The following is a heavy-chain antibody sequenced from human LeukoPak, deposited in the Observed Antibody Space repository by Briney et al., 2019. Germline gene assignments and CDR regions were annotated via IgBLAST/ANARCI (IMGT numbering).Heavy chain of an antibody. CDR3: ARGYSGYDWIDY. V-gene: IGHV4-59*01. CDR1: GGTISSYY. CDR2: IYYSGST. J-gene: IGHJ4*02. D-gene: IGHD5-12*01. Sequence: SETLSLTCTVSGGTISSYYWSWIRQPPGKGLEWIGYIYYSGSTNYNPSPKSRVTISVDTSKNQFSLKLSSVTAADTAVYYCARGYSGYDWIDYWGQGTLVTVSS.